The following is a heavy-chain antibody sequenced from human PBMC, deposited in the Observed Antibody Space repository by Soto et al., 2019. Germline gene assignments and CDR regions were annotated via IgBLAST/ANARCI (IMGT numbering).Heavy chain of an antibody. CDR2: IFPRDSDA. V-gene: IGHV5-51*01. CDR1: GYSFTNNW. D-gene: IGHD3-16*01. Sequence: GACLKISGQGSGYSFTNNWIAWVRQMPGKGLEWMGIIFPRDSDARYNPSFQGHVAISADKAISTAFLQWSSLEASDTAMYYCARLEVPADGVDFWGQGTLVIVSS. CDR3: ARLEVPADGVDF. J-gene: IGHJ4*02.